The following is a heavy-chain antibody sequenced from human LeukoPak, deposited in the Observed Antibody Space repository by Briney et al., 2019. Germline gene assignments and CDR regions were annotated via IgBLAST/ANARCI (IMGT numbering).Heavy chain of an antibody. Sequence: SETLSLTCAVYGGSFSGYYWSWIRQPPGKGLEWIGYIYYSGSTYYNPSLKSRVTISVDTSKNQFSLKLSSVTAADTAVYYCARGPVPNWFDPWGQGTLVTVSS. CDR2: IYYSGST. J-gene: IGHJ5*02. CDR3: ARGPVPNWFDP. V-gene: IGHV4-34*09. CDR1: GGSFSGYY.